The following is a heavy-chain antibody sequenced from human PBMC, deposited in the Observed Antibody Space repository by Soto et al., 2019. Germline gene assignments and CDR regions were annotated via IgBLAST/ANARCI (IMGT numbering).Heavy chain of an antibody. Sequence: QVQLVESGGGLVKPGGSLRLSCAASGFTFSDYYMSWIRQAPGKGLEWVSYISSSSSYTNYADSVKGRFTISRDNAKNSLYLQMISLRAEDTAVYYCARGSSSSYAYFDYWGQGTLVTVSS. CDR3: ARGSSSSYAYFDY. CDR1: GFTFSDYY. D-gene: IGHD6-6*01. V-gene: IGHV3-11*06. J-gene: IGHJ4*02. CDR2: ISSSSSYT.